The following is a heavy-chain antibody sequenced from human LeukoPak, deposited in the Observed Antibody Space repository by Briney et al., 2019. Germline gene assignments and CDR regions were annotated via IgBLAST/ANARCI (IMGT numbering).Heavy chain of an antibody. CDR3: ARSITIFGVVSDGPTLAPVGIDY. CDR2: INHSGST. V-gene: IGHV4-34*01. D-gene: IGHD3-3*01. CDR1: GGSFSGYY. J-gene: IGHJ4*02. Sequence: SETLSLTCAVYGGSFSGYYWSWIRQPPGKGLEWIGEINHSGSTNYNPSLKSRVTISVDTSKNQFSLKLSSVTAADTAVYYCARSITIFGVVSDGPTLAPVGIDYWGQGTLVTVSS.